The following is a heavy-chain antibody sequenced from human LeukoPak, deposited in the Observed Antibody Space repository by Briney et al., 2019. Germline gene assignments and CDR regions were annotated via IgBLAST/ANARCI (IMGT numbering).Heavy chain of an antibody. D-gene: IGHD3-16*01. J-gene: IGHJ4*02. CDR1: GFTFSSYA. CDR2: IKKDGSTT. Sequence: GALRLSCAASGFTFSSYAMSWVRQAPGKGLVWVSRIKKDGSTTNYADSVKGRFTISRDNAKNTLYLQMNSLRAEDTAVYYCARDLSWGQPDYWGQGTLVTVSS. CDR3: ARDLSWGQPDY. V-gene: IGHV3-74*01.